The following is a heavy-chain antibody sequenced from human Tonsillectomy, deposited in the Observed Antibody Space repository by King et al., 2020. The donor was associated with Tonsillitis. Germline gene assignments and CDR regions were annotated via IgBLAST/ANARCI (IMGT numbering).Heavy chain of an antibody. D-gene: IGHD2-15*01. CDR1: GFTFSSYS. CDR2: ISSSSSTI. V-gene: IGHV3-48*02. CDR3: ILGYCSGGSCYGVSYYYGMDV. Sequence: VQLVESGGGLVQPGGSLRLSCAASGFTFSSYSMNWVRQAPGKGLEWVSYISSSSSTIYYADSVKGRFTISRDNAKNSLYLQMNSLRDEDTALYYCILGYCSGGSCYGVSYYYGMDVWGQGTTVTVSS. J-gene: IGHJ6*02.